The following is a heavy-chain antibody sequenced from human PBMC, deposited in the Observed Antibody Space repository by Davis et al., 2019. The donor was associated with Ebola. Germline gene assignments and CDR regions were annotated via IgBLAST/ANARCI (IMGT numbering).Heavy chain of an antibody. D-gene: IGHD3-22*01. V-gene: IGHV3-23*01. CDR2: ISGSGGST. J-gene: IGHJ3*02. Sequence: AISGSGGSTYYADSVKGRFTIARDNSKNTLYLQMNSLRAEDTAVYYCAKDGHYDTSGYWDAFDIWGQGTMVTVSS. CDR3: AKDGHYDTSGYWDAFDI.